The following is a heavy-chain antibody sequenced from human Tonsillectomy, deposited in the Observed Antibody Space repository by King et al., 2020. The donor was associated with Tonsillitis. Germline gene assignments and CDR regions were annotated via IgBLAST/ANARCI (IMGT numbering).Heavy chain of an antibody. V-gene: IGHV3-48*03. Sequence: VQLVESGGNLVQPGGSLRLSCAASGFTFSNYEMNWVRQAPGKGLECVSYISSGGRTKHYAESVKGRFTISRDNAKNSLYLQMYSLRAEDTAVYYCAAEGWETPGGSWWGQGTLGTVSS. J-gene: IGHJ4*02. CDR1: GFTFSNYE. CDR2: ISSGGRTK. D-gene: IGHD1-26*01. CDR3: AAEGWETPGGSW.